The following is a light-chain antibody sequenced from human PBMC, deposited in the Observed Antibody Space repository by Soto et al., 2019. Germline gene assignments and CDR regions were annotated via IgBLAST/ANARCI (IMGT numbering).Light chain of an antibody. V-gene: IGLV2-11*01. CDR3: CSYAGSYTWV. Sequence: QSALTQPRSVSGSPGQSVTISCNGTSSDVGDYNYVSWYQQHPAKAPKLLIYAVNMRPSGVPDRFSGSKSGNTASLTISGLQAEDEADYSCCSYAGSYTWVFGGGTKLTVL. CDR1: SSDVGDYNY. J-gene: IGLJ3*02. CDR2: AVN.